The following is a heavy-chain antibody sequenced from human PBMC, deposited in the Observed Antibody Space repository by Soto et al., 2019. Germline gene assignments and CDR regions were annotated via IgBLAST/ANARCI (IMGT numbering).Heavy chain of an antibody. J-gene: IGHJ6*02. Sequence: ASVKVSCKTSGYTFSNYGINWVRQAPGQGLEWMGWISGYNGNTNYAQTVQGRVTMTTDTSTGTVYMELRSLKSDDTAIYYCSRFIMVGGWFDPNYYHGMDVWGQGTTVTSP. V-gene: IGHV1-18*01. CDR1: GYTFSNYG. CDR2: ISGYNGNT. D-gene: IGHD6-19*01. CDR3: SRFIMVGGWFDPNYYHGMDV.